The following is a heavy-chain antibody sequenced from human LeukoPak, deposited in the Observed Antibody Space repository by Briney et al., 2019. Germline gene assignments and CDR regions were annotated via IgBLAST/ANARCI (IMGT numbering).Heavy chain of an antibody. CDR2: INPNSGGT. Sequence: ASVKVSCKASGYTLTGYYMHWVRQAPGQGLEWMGWINPNSGGTNYAQKFQGRVTMTRDTSTNTAYMELSRLESDDSAVYYCAIEGAGRNDYWGQGTLVTVSS. CDR3: AIEGAGRNDY. V-gene: IGHV1-2*02. D-gene: IGHD1-1*01. CDR1: GYTLTGYY. J-gene: IGHJ4*02.